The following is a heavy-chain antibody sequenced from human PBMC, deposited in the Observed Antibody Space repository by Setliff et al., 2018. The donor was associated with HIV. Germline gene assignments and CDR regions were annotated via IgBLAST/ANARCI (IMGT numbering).Heavy chain of an antibody. CDR1: GFSFSSYW. CDR3: ARWPREVAEMGGAFDS. V-gene: IGHV3-7*03. Sequence: QSGGSLRLSCAASGFSFSSYWMSWVRQAPGKGLEWVANIKQDGSQKFYVDSVKGRFTISRDNAKNSVYLQMNSLRVEDTAVYYCARWPREVAEMGGAFDSWGQGTMVTVS. D-gene: IGHD3-16*01. J-gene: IGHJ3*02. CDR2: IKQDGSQK.